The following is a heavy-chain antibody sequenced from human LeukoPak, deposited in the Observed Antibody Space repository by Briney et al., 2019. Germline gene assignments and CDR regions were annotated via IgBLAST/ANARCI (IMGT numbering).Heavy chain of an antibody. Sequence: SETLSLTCAVYGGSFSGYYWSWIRQPPGKGLEWIGEINHSGSTNHNPSLKSRVTISVDTSKNQFSLKLSSVTAADTAVYYCARAPTGYYYYYMDVWGKGTTVTISS. CDR2: INHSGST. CDR1: GGSFSGYY. CDR3: ARAPTGYYYYYMDV. D-gene: IGHD3-9*01. J-gene: IGHJ6*03. V-gene: IGHV4-34*01.